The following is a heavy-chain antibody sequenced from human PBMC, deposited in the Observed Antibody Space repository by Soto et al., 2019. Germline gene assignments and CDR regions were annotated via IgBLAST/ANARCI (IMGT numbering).Heavy chain of an antibody. J-gene: IGHJ3*02. Sequence: QVQLVQSGAEVKKPGSSVKVSCEASGGTFSSYAISWVRQAPGQGLEWMGGTFPTLGTANSAQKFQGRFTITADESTSTAYMELSSLRSEDTAVYYCARDLHRSDTYCGGDCYAFDIWGQGTMVTVSS. CDR3: ARDLHRSDTYCGGDCYAFDI. CDR1: GGTFSSYA. CDR2: TFPTLGTA. D-gene: IGHD2-21*02. V-gene: IGHV1-69*01.